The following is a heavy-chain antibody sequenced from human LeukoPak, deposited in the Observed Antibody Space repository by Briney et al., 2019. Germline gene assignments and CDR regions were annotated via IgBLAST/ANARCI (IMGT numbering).Heavy chain of an antibody. CDR3: ARLRGYSYVDDY. V-gene: IGHV1-69*06. Sequence: SVKVSCKASGGTFSSYAISWVRRAPGQGLEWMGGIIPIFGTANYAQKFQGRVTITADKSTSTAYMELSSLRSEDTAVYYCARLRGYSYVDDYWGQGTLVTVSS. CDR2: IIPIFGTA. J-gene: IGHJ4*02. D-gene: IGHD5-18*01. CDR1: GGTFSSYA.